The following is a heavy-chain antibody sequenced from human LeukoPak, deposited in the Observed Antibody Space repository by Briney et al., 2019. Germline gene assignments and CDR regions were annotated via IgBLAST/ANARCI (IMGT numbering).Heavy chain of an antibody. V-gene: IGHV4-59*01. D-gene: IGHD2/OR15-2a*01. Sequence: SETLSLTCTVSGGSISSYYWSWIRQPPGKGLEWIGHIYYSGSTNYSPSLKSRVTISVDTSKNQFSLKLSSVTAADTAVYYCARDPLYSMGYHYYGMDVWGQGTTVTVSS. J-gene: IGHJ6*02. CDR3: ARDPLYSMGYHYYGMDV. CDR1: GGSISSYY. CDR2: IYYSGST.